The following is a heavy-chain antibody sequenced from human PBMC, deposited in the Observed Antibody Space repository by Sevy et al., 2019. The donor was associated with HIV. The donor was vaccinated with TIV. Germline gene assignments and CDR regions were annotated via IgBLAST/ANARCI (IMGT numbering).Heavy chain of an antibody. CDR2: IWYDGSNK. J-gene: IGHJ4*02. V-gene: IGHV3-33*01. Sequence: RGSLRLSCAASGFTFSSYGMHWVRQAPGKGLEWVAVIWYDGSNKYYADSVKGRFTISRDNSKNTLYLQMNSLRAEDTAVYYCAMNYYDSSGSSFFFDYWGQGTLVTVSS. D-gene: IGHD3-22*01. CDR1: GFTFSSYG. CDR3: AMNYYDSSGSSFFFDY.